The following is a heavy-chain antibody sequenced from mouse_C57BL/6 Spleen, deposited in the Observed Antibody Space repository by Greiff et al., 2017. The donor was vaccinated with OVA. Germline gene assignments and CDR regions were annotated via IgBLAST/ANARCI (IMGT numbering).Heavy chain of an antibody. CDR1: GYSITSGYY. D-gene: IGHD2-12*01. CDR3: ARDLRYYAMDY. J-gene: IGHJ4*01. Sequence: EVQRVESGPGLVKPSQSLSLTCSVTGYSITSGYYWNWIRQFPGNKLEWMGYISYDGSNNYNPSLKNRISITRDTSKNQFFLKLNSVTTEDTATYCCARDLRYYAMDYWGQGTSVTVSS. V-gene: IGHV3-6*01. CDR2: ISYDGSN.